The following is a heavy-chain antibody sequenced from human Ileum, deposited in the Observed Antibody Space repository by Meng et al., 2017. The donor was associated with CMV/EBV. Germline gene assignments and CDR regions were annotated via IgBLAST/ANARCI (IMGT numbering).Heavy chain of an antibody. CDR3: ARDPNTYDYYDSSGVPFDY. J-gene: IGHJ4*02. Sequence: FTSYVISWVRQAPGQELEWMGWISAYNGNTNYAQKLQGRVTMTTDTSTSTAYMELRSLRSDDTAVYYCARDPNTYDYYDSSGVPFDYWGQGTLVTVSS. V-gene: IGHV1-18*01. CDR1: FTSYV. D-gene: IGHD3-22*01. CDR2: ISAYNGNT.